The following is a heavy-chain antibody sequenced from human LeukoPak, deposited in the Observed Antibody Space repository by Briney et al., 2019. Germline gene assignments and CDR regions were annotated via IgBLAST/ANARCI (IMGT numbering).Heavy chain of an antibody. CDR2: IYTSGTT. D-gene: IGHD6-6*01. V-gene: IGHV4-4*07. CDR1: SVSISNYY. J-gene: IGHJ5*02. Sequence: KSSETLSLTCTVSSVSISNYYWSWIRQPAGKGLEWIGRIYTSGTTDYNPSLKSRVTISVDSSKNQFSLNLTSVNAADTAVYYCARVMAARREDLNWFDPWGQGTLVTVSS. CDR3: ARVMAARREDLNWFDP.